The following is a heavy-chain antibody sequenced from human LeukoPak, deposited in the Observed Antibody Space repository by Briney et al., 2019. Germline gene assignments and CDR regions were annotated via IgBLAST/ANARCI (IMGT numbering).Heavy chain of an antibody. J-gene: IGHJ4*02. V-gene: IGHV3-7*01. D-gene: IGHD5-12*01. CDR1: GFSFSSYW. CDR2: MKQDGSET. CDR3: AKYRLVWLPVPAFDF. Sequence: PGGSLRLSCAASGFSFSSYWMTWVRQKPGRGLEWVANMKQDGSETNYVDSVKGRFTISRDNAKNSLYLQMNSLRAEDTAVYYCAKYRLVWLPVPAFDFWGQGTLVTVSS.